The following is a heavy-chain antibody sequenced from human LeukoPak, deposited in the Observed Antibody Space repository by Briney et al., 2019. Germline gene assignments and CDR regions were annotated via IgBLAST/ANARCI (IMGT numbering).Heavy chain of an antibody. V-gene: IGHV3-7*01. Sequence: GGSLRLSCAASGFTFSYFWMTWVRQAPGKGLEWVANIKQDGSEKYYLDSVKGRFTISRDNAKNSLYLQMNSLRAEDTAVYYCARGRGAGYWGQGPLVTVS. D-gene: IGHD3-10*01. CDR1: GFTFSYFW. CDR3: ARGRGAGY. J-gene: IGHJ4*02. CDR2: IKQDGSEK.